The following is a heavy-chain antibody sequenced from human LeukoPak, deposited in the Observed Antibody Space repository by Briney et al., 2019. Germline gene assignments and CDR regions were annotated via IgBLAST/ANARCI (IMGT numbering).Heavy chain of an antibody. V-gene: IGHV3-7*01. CDR2: LREDGREI. CDR3: TRYNNDHFDY. CDR1: GFPFDVQT. D-gene: IGHD1-14*01. Sequence: GGSLRLSCAASGFPFDVQTMSWVRQAPGKGLDWVASLREDGREIHYVDSVKGRFTISRDNPKNTMSVQMDDLRAEDTAVYYCTRYNNDHFDYWGQGTLVTVSS. J-gene: IGHJ4*02.